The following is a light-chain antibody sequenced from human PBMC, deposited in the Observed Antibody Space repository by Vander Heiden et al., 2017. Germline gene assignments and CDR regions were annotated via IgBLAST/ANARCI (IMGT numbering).Light chain of an antibody. V-gene: IGKV1-9*01. Sequence: DIQLTQPPPFLSASVGHRVTITCRASLGISSYLAWYQQKPGKAPKLLIYAASTLQSGVPSRFSGSGSGTEFTLTISSLQPEDFATYYCQQLNSYPRTFGQGTKVEIK. CDR3: QQLNSYPRT. CDR2: AAS. CDR1: LGISSY. J-gene: IGKJ1*01.